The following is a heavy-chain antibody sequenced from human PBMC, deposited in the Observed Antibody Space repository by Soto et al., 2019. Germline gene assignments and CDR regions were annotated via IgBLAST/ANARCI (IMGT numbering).Heavy chain of an antibody. D-gene: IGHD2-2*01. CDR1: GGCFSGYY. V-gene: IGHV4-34*01. CDR2: INHSGST. CDR3: ARDTVVVPAAMGIDY. Sequence: SETLSLTCAVYGGCFSGYYWSWIRQPPGKGLEWIGEINHSGSTNYNPSLKSRVTISVDTSKNQFSLKLSSVTAADTAVYYCARDTVVVPAAMGIDYWGQGTLVTVSS. J-gene: IGHJ4*02.